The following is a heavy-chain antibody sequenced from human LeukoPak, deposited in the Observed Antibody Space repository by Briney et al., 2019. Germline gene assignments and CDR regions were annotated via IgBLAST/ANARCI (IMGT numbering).Heavy chain of an antibody. CDR2: IYYSGST. V-gene: IGHV4-59*01. CDR3: ARTPRVYYYYGMDV. CDR1: GGSISSYY. J-gene: IGHJ6*04. D-gene: IGHD2-15*01. Sequence: SETPSLTCTVSGGSISSYYWSWIRQPPGKGLEWIGYIYYSGSTNYNPSLKSRVTISVDTSKNQFSLKLSSVTAADTAVYYCARTPRVYYYYGMDVWGKGTTVTVSS.